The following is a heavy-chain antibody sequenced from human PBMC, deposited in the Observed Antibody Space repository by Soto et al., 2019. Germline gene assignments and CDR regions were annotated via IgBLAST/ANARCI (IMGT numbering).Heavy chain of an antibody. V-gene: IGHV1-3*01. J-gene: IGHJ6*02. CDR2: INAGNGNT. CDR1: GYTFTSYA. Sequence: GASVKVSCKASGYTFTSYAMHWVRQAPGQRLEWMGWINAGNGNTKYSQKFQGRVTITRDTSASTAYMELNNLRAEDTAVYYCARDPLYDSGDYNHSGMDVWGRGTTVTVSS. CDR3: ARDPLYDSGDYNHSGMDV. D-gene: IGHD3-22*01.